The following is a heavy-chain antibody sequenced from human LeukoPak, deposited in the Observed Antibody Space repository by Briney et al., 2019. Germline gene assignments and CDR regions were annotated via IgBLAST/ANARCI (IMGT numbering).Heavy chain of an antibody. CDR3: ARRTSSWYQSYYFDY. V-gene: IGHV4-39*02. CDR1: GGSVSSSSYY. Sequence: PSETLSLTCTVSGGSVSSSSYYWGWIRQPPGKGLEWIGSIYYSGSTYYNPSRKSRVTISIGTSKNHFSLKLSSVTAADTAVYYCARRTSSWYQSYYFDYWGQGTLVTVSS. D-gene: IGHD6-13*01. J-gene: IGHJ4*02. CDR2: IYYSGST.